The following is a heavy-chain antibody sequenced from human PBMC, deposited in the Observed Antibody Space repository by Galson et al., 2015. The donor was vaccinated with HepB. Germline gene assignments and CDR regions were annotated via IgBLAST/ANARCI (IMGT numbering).Heavy chain of an antibody. Sequence: SLRLSCAASGFTVSSNYMSWVRQAPGKGLEWVSVIYSGGSTYYADSVKGRFTISRHNPKNTLYLQMNSLRAEDTAVYYCARDRGGKQYQPLGYYYYYGMDVWGQGTTVTVSS. J-gene: IGHJ6*02. CDR2: IYSGGST. CDR1: GFTVSSNY. CDR3: ARDRGGKQYQPLGYYYYYGMDV. V-gene: IGHV3-53*04. D-gene: IGHD2-2*01.